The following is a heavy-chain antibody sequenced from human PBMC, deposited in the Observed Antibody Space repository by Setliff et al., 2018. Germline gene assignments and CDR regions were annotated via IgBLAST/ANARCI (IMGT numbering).Heavy chain of an antibody. CDR3: SRLVRYCSKTTCQTASGAEL. J-gene: IGHJ4*02. Sequence: ASVKVSCKASGYTLINYGITWVRQAPGQGLEWMGWISVYTGNTNYAPKLQGRVTMTTDASTSTAYMELRGLTSDDTAVYYCSRLVRYCSKTTCQTASGAELWGQGTLVTVSS. CDR1: GYTLINYG. V-gene: IGHV1-18*01. CDR2: ISVYTGNT. D-gene: IGHD2-8*01.